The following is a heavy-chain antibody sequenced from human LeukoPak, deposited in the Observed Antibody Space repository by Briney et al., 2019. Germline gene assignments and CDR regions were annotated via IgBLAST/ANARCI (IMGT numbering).Heavy chain of an antibody. V-gene: IGHV3-74*01. D-gene: IGHD6-19*01. J-gene: IGHJ4*02. CDR2: IDSDGSST. CDR1: GFTFSNYW. Sequence: GGSLRLSCAASGFTFSNYWMHWVRQAPGKGLVWVSRIDSDGSSTNYADSVKGRFTISRDNARNTLYLQMNSLRAEDTAVYYCARETGWSFDYWGQGTLVTVSS. CDR3: ARETGWSFDY.